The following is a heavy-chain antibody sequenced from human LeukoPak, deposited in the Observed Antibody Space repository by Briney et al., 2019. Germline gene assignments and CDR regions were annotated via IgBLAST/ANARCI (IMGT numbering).Heavy chain of an antibody. CDR2: ISGSGGST. J-gene: IGHJ6*03. V-gene: IGHV3-23*01. CDR3: AKALAYYDILTGYYFYYYYYYMDV. Sequence: GGSLRLSCAASGFTFSSYGMSWVRQAPGKGLEWVSAISGSGGSTYYADSVKGRFTISRDNSKNTLYLQMNSLRAEDTAVYYCAKALAYYDILTGYYFYYYYYYMDVWGKGTTVTISS. CDR1: GFTFSSYG. D-gene: IGHD3-9*01.